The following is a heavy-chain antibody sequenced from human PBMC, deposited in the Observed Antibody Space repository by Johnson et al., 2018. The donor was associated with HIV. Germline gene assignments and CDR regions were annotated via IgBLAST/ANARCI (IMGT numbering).Heavy chain of an antibody. J-gene: IGHJ3*02. CDR1: GFTFSSYA. Sequence: QVQLVESGGGVVQPGRSLRLCAASGFTFSSYAMHWVRQAPGKGLEWVAVISYDGSNKYYADSVKGRFTISRDNSKNTLYLQMNSLRAEDTAVYYCARDRGGGTEAGAFDIWGQGTMVTVSS. D-gene: IGHD2-15*01. CDR3: ARDRGGGTEAGAFDI. V-gene: IGHV3-30-3*01. CDR2: ISYDGSNK.